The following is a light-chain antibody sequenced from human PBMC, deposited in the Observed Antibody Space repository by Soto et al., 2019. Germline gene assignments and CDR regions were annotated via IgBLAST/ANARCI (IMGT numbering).Light chain of an antibody. CDR2: DAS. CDR1: QSVSSY. V-gene: IGKV3-11*01. J-gene: IGKJ5*01. Sequence: EIVLTQSPATLSLSPGERATLSCRASQSVSSYLAWYQQKPGQAPRLLIYDASNSATGIPARFSGSGSGTDFTLTISSLEPEDFAVYYCQQRSNWPPRITCGQGTRLEIK. CDR3: QQRSNWPPRIT.